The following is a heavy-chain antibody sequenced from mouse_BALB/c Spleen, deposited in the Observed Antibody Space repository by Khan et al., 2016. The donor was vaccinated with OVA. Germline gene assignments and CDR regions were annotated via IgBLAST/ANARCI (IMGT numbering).Heavy chain of an antibody. D-gene: IGHD2-14*01. J-gene: IGHJ4*01. Sequence: VQLQQSGAELARPGASVKMSCKASGYTFTSHTMHWIKQRPGQGLEWIGYINPRSGYNQKLNDKATLTADISSSTAYMQLSSLTSDDSAVYYGARRTTEYALDYWGQGTSVTVSS. CDR2: INPRSG. CDR1: GYTFTSHT. CDR3: ARRTTEYALDY. V-gene: IGHV1-4*01.